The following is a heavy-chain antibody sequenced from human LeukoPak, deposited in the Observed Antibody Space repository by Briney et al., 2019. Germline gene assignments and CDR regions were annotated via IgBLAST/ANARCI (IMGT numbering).Heavy chain of an antibody. Sequence: GGSLRLSCAASGFNFRNYWMHWVRQAPGKGLVWVSRINSDGSSTSYADSVKGRFTISRDNAENTLYLQINSLRAEDTAVYYCATDEAATGKLDYWGQGTLVTDSS. CDR3: ATDEAATGKLDY. V-gene: IGHV3-74*01. J-gene: IGHJ4*02. CDR2: INSDGSST. CDR1: GFNFRNYW. D-gene: IGHD1-1*01.